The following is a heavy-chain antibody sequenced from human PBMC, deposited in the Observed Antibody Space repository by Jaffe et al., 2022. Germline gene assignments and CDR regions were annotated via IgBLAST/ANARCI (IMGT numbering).Heavy chain of an antibody. CDR1: GGSFSGYY. CDR3: ASFRGDYNWNYFDDFDY. V-gene: IGHV4-34*01. Sequence: QVQLQQWGAGLLKPSETLSLTCAVYGGSFSGYYWSWIRQPPGKGLEWIGEINHSGSTNYNPSLKSRVTISVDTSKNQFSLKLSSVTAADTAVYYCASFRGDYNWNYFDDFDYWGQGTLVTVSS. J-gene: IGHJ4*02. CDR2: INHSGST. D-gene: IGHD1-7*01.